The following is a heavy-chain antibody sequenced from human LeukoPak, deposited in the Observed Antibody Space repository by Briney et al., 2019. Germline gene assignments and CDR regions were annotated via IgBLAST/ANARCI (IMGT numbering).Heavy chain of an antibody. J-gene: IGHJ4*02. D-gene: IGHD3-10*01. CDR1: GGSFSGYY. CDR2: INHSGST. V-gene: IGHV4-34*01. Sequence: SETLSLTCAVYGGSFSGYYWSWIRQPPGKGLEWIGEINHSGSTNYNPSLKSRVTISVDTSKNQFSLKLSSVTAADTAVYYCASPKQGFYGSGSYYDYWGQGTLVTVSS. CDR3: ASPKQGFYGSGSYYDY.